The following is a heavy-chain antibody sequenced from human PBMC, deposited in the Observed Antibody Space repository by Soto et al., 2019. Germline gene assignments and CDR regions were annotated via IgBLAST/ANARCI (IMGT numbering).Heavy chain of an antibody. V-gene: IGHV3-33*01. J-gene: IGHJ6*02. CDR3: ARVKYSSSSRPDRYYYYYGMDV. CDR1: GFTFSSYG. Sequence: PGGSLRLSCAASGFTFSSYGMHWVRQAPGKGLEWVAVIWYDGSNKYYADSVKGRFTISRDNSKNTLYLQMNSLRAEDTAVYYCARVKYSSSSRPDRYYYYYGMDVWGQGTTVTVSS. CDR2: IWYDGSNK. D-gene: IGHD6-6*01.